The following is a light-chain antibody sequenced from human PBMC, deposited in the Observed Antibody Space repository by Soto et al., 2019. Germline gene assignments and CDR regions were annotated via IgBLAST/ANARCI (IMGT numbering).Light chain of an antibody. CDR1: QSVLYSSNNRNY. CDR3: QQYYSTPPT. V-gene: IGKV4-1*01. Sequence: DIVMTQSPDSLAVSLGERATINCKSSQSVLYSSNNRNYLAWYQQKLGQPPKLLIYWASTRESGVPDRFSGSGSETDFTLTISSLQAEDVAVYYCQQYYSTPPTFGQGTKVEIK. J-gene: IGKJ1*01. CDR2: WAS.